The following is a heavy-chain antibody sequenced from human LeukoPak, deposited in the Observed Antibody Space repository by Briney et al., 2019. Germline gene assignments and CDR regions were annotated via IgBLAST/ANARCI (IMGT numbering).Heavy chain of an antibody. CDR3: ATGSGSGWSYFDY. J-gene: IGHJ4*02. D-gene: IGHD6-19*01. CDR1: GGSFSGYY. V-gene: IGHV4-34*01. Sequence: KPSETLSLTCAVYGGSFSGYYWSWIRQPPGKGLEWIGEINHSGSTNYNPSLKSRVTISVDTSKNQFSLKLSSVTAADTAVYYCATGSGSGWSYFDYWGQGTLVSVSS. CDR2: INHSGST.